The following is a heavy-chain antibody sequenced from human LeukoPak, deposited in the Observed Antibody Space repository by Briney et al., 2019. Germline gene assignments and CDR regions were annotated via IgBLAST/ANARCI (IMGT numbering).Heavy chain of an antibody. CDR1: GYTFTDYY. CDR3: ARGDSSSWYFLEY. CDR2: INPKSGGT. D-gene: IGHD6-13*01. J-gene: IGHJ4*02. Sequence: ASVTVSCKASGYTFTDYYIHWVRQAPGQGLEWMGWINPKSGGTKNAQDFQGRVTMTRDTSISTAYMELSRLTSDDTAFYYCARGDSSSWYFLEYWGQGTLVTVSS. V-gene: IGHV1-2*02.